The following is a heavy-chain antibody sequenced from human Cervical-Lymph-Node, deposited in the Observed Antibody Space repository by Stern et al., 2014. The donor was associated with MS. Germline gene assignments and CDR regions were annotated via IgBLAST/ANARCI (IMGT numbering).Heavy chain of an antibody. CDR2: ISYDGSNK. Sequence: VQLVQSGGGVVQPGRSLRLSCAASGFTFSSYAMHWVRQAPGKGLEWVAVISYDGSNKYYADSVKGRFPISRDNSKNTLYLQMNSLRAEDTAVYYCARDVSHYFDYWGQGTLVTVSS. J-gene: IGHJ4*02. D-gene: IGHD5/OR15-5a*01. CDR3: ARDVSHYFDY. V-gene: IGHV3-30*01. CDR1: GFTFSSYA.